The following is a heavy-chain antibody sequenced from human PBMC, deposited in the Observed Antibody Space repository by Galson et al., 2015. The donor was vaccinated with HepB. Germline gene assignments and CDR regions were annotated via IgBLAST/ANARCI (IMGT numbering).Heavy chain of an antibody. CDR1: GYSFTSYW. CDR3: ARAWYCSGGSCYSDWFDP. Sequence: QSGAEVKKPGESLKISCTGSGYSFTSYWIGWVRQMPGKGLEWMGIIYPGDSDTRYSPSFQGQVTISADKSISTAYLQWSSLKASDTAMYYCARAWYCSGGSCYSDWFDPWGQGTLVAVSS. D-gene: IGHD2-15*01. CDR2: IYPGDSDT. V-gene: IGHV5-51*01. J-gene: IGHJ5*02.